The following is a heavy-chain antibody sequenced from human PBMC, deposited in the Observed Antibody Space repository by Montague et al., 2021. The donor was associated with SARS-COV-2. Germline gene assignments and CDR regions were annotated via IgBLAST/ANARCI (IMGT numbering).Heavy chain of an antibody. D-gene: IGHD5-12*01. CDR2: FYTTGST. V-gene: IGHV4-61*02. J-gene: IGHJ4*02. Sequence: TLSLTCTVSGGSISSDSYDWSWIRQPAGKGLEWIGRFYTTGSTNYNPSLKSRVTISGDTSRNQFSLRLTSVTAADTAMYYCARAVIYGGYAFAYFDFWGQGVLVTVAS. CDR3: ARAVIYGGYAFAYFDF. CDR1: GGSISSDSYD.